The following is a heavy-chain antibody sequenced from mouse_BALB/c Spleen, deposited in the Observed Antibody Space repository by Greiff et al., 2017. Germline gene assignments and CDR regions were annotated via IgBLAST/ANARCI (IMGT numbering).Heavy chain of an antibody. J-gene: IGHJ4*01. CDR1: GDSITSGY. D-gene: IGHD1-1*01. V-gene: IGHV3-8*02. CDR2: ISYSGST. Sequence: EVKLMESGPSLVKPSQTLSLTCSVTGDSITSGYWNWIRKFPGNKLEYMGYISYSGSTYYNPSLKSRISITRDTSKNQYYLQLNSVTTEDTATYYCARRQIYYYGSSYAMDYWGQGTSVTVSS. CDR3: ARRQIYYYGSSYAMDY.